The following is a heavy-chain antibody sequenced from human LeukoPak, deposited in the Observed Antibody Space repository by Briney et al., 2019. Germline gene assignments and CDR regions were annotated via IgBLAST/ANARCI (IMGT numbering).Heavy chain of an antibody. CDR1: GGTFSSYA. CDR3: ARMGYSGYDVYYFDY. D-gene: IGHD5-12*01. CDR2: IIPIFGTA. J-gene: IGHJ4*02. V-gene: IGHV1-69*05. Sequence: SVKVSCKASGGTFSSYAISWVRQAPGQGLEWMGGIIPIFGTANYAQKFQGRVTITTDESTSTAYMELSSLRSEDTAVYYCARMGYSGYDVYYFDYWGQGTLATVSS.